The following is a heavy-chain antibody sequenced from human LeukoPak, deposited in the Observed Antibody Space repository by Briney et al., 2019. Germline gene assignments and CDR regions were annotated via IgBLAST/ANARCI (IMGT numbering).Heavy chain of an antibody. Sequence: SETLSLTCTVSGGSISSYYWSWIRQPPGKGLEWIGYIYYSGSTNYNPSLKSRVTISVDTSKNQFSLKLSSVTAADTAVYYCASSGWYGERYCFDYWGQGTLVTVSS. D-gene: IGHD6-19*01. CDR3: ASSGWYGERYCFDY. J-gene: IGHJ4*02. V-gene: IGHV4-59*01. CDR2: IYYSGST. CDR1: GGSISSYY.